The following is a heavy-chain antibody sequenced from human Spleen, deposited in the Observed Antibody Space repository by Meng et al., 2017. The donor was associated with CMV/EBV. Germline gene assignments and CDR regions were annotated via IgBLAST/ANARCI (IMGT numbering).Heavy chain of an antibody. CDR3: ARGTSITIFGVVITSFDY. V-gene: IGHV1-18*01. D-gene: IGHD3-3*01. Sequence: YTCTSYGISWVRQAPGQELEWLGWISAYNGNTNYAQKLQGRVTMTTDTSTSTAYMELRSLRSDDTAVYYCARGTSITIFGVVITSFDYWGQGTLVTVSS. J-gene: IGHJ4*02. CDR1: YTCTSYG. CDR2: ISAYNGNT.